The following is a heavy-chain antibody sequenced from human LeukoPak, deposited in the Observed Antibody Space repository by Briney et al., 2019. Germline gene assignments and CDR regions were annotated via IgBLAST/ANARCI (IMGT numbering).Heavy chain of an antibody. CDR3: ARGQTYSGRILDY. Sequence: KPSQTLSLTRAISGDSVSSSTAAWNWIRQSRSRGLGWLERTYYRTKWCSDFAEYVKSRITIDRDTSKNQFSLQLNSLTPDDTAVYFCARGQTYSGRILDYWGQGTLVTVSS. J-gene: IGHJ4*02. CDR1: GDSVSSSTAA. D-gene: IGHD1-26*01. V-gene: IGHV6-1*01. CDR2: TYYRTKWCS.